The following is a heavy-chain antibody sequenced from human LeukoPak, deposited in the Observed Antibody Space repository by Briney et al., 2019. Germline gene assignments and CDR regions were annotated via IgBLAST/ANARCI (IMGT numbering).Heavy chain of an antibody. D-gene: IGHD5-12*01. V-gene: IGHV3-20*04. CDR1: GFTFDDYG. Sequence: RPGGSLRLSCAASGFTFDDYGMSWVRQAPGKGLEWVSGINWNGGSTGYADSVKGRFTISRDNSKNTLDLQMNSLRAEDTAVYYCAKDRNAWLRSNLENPHDYWGQGTLVTVSS. CDR3: AKDRNAWLRSNLENPHDY. CDR2: INWNGGST. J-gene: IGHJ4*02.